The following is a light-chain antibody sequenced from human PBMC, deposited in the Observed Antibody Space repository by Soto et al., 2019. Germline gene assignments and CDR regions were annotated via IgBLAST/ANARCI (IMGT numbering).Light chain of an antibody. J-gene: IGKJ4*01. CDR2: DAS. Sequence: DIQMTQSPSTLSASVGDRVTITCRASQSISSCLAWYQQKPGKAPKLLIFDASSLESGTPSRFSGRRSGTQFTLTINGLQPDDFATYYCQQYDNYTPLTFGGGTKVDIK. V-gene: IGKV1-5*01. CDR1: QSISSC. CDR3: QQYDNYTPLT.